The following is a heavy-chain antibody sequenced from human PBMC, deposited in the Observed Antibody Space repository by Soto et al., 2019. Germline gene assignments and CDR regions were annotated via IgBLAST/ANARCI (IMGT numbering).Heavy chain of an antibody. V-gene: IGHV3-53*01. CDR2: IYSGGST. J-gene: IGHJ4*02. Sequence: GGSLRLSCAASGFTVSSNYMSWVRQAPGKGLEWGSVIYSGGSTYYADSVKGRFTISRDNSKNTLYLQMNSLRAEDTAVYYCASHPVLYYIDYWGQGTLVTVSS. CDR3: ASHPVLYYIDY. CDR1: GFTVSSNY.